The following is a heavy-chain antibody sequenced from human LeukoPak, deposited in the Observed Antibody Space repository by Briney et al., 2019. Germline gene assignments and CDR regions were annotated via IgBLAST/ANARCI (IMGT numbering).Heavy chain of an antibody. CDR1: GFTFSSYG. CDR3: ARGTPAYYYDSSGYHYAYFDY. CDR2: IKQDGSEK. Sequence: GGTLRLSCAASGFTFSSYGMSWVRQAPGKGLEWVANIKQDGSEKYYVDSVKGRFTISRDNAKNSLYLQMNSLRAEDTAVYYCARGTPAYYYDSSGYHYAYFDYWGQGTLVTVSS. J-gene: IGHJ4*02. D-gene: IGHD3-22*01. V-gene: IGHV3-7*04.